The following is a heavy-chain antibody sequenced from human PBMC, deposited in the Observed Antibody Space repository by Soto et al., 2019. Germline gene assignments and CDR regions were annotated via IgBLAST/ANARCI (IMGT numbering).Heavy chain of an antibody. D-gene: IGHD6-13*01. V-gene: IGHV1-2*04. Sequence: GASVKVSCKASGYTFTGYYMHWVRQAPGQGLEWMGWINPNSGGTNYAQKFQGWVTMTRDTSISTAYMELSRLRSDDTAVYYCARDGRAGYYYYYMDVSGKGTTVTVS. CDR1: GYTFTGYY. CDR3: ARDGRAGYYYYYMDV. J-gene: IGHJ6*03. CDR2: INPNSGGT.